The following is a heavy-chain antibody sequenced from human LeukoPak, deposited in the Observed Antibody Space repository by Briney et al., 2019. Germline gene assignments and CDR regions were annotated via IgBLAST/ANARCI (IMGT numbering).Heavy chain of an antibody. D-gene: IGHD1-26*01. J-gene: IGHJ4*02. Sequence: PGGSLRLSCAASGFTFSSYGMHWVRQAPGKGLVWVSRINSDGSSTSYADSVKGRFTISRDDAKNTLYLQMNSLRADDTAIYYCVRDFSGAVDSWGQGTLVTVSS. CDR1: GFTFSSYG. CDR3: VRDFSGAVDS. V-gene: IGHV3-74*01. CDR2: INSDGSST.